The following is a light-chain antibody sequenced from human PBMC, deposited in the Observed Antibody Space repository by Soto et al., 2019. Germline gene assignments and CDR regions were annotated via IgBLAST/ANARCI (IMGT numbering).Light chain of an antibody. V-gene: IGKV3-20*01. CDR3: QQYGSSPE. J-gene: IGKJ5*01. CDR1: QSVSSSY. CDR2: GAS. Sequence: EIVLTQSPGTLSLSPRERATLSCMASQSVSSSYLAWYQQKPGQAPRLLIYGASSRATGIPDRFSGSGSGTDFTLTISRLEPEDFAVYYCQQYGSSPEFGQGTRLEIK.